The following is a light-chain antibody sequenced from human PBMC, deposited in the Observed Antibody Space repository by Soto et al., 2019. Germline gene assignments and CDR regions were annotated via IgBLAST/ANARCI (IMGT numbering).Light chain of an antibody. CDR2: DND. Sequence: QSVLTQPPSVSAAPGQRVTISCSGSISNIGSNYVSWYQQLPGTAPKLLIYDNDNRPSGIPDRFSGSKSGTSATLGITGLQTGDEADYYCGTWDSSLSAVVFGGGTKLTVL. V-gene: IGLV1-51*01. CDR1: ISNIGSNY. J-gene: IGLJ3*02. CDR3: GTWDSSLSAVV.